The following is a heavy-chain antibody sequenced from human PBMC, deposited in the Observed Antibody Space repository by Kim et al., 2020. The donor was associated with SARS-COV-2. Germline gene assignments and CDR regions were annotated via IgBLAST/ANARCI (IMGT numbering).Heavy chain of an antibody. CDR3: ARDMCGAGFDAPPPPCPFDY. Sequence: GGSLRLSCAASGFTFSSYGMHWVRQAPGKGLEWVAVIWYDGSNKYYADSVKGRFTISRDNSKNTLYLQMNSLRAEDTAVYYCARDMCGAGFDAPPPPCPFDYWGQGTLVTVSS. V-gene: IGHV3-33*01. D-gene: IGHD3-10*02. CDR1: GFTFSSYG. J-gene: IGHJ4*02. CDR2: IWYDGSNK.